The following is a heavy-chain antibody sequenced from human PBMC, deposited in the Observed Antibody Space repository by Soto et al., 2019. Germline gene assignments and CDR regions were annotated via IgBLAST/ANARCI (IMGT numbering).Heavy chain of an antibody. V-gene: IGHV3-30*18. D-gene: IGHD3-3*01. Sequence: GGSLRLSCEVSGFTLSDYGMHWVRQAPGKGLDWVGAISSDGSKQSYGDSVRGRFTFSRDSSKNMLYLQMNSLRGDDTAVYYCAKGHAPAIHSTFHIWGQGTMVTVSS. J-gene: IGHJ3*02. CDR3: AKGHAPAIHSTFHI. CDR1: GFTLSDYG. CDR2: ISSDGSKQ.